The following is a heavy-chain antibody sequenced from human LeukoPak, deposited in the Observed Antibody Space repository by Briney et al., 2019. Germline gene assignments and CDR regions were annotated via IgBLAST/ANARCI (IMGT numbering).Heavy chain of an antibody. D-gene: IGHD5-12*01. J-gene: IGHJ2*01. CDR2: TDPSDSYT. V-gene: IGHV5-10-1*01. CDR1: GYSFTSYW. CDR3: ATSRGYGFDL. Sequence: GESLRISCKGSGYSFTSYWISWVRQMPGKGLEWMGRTDPSDSYTNYSPSFQGLVTISADKSISTAYLQWSSLKASDTAMYFCATSRGYGFDLWGRGTLVTVSS.